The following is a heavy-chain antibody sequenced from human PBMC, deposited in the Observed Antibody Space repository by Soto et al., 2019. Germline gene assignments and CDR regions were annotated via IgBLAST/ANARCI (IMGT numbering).Heavy chain of an antibody. CDR3: AREVRCSSSSCLCAFDY. CDR2: VYSGDST. V-gene: IGHV3-53*01. D-gene: IGHD2-2*01. J-gene: IGHJ4*02. Sequence: GWSLRLSCAASGFTVSSTYMNWVRQAPGKGLEWVSVVYSGDSTYYADSVKGRFTISRDNSKNTLYLQMNSLRAEDTAVYYCAREVRCSSSSCLCAFDYWGQGTLVTVSS. CDR1: GFTVSSTY.